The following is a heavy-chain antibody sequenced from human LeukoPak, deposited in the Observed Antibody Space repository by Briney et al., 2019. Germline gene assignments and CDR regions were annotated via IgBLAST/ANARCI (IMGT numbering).Heavy chain of an antibody. V-gene: IGHV1-8*01. J-gene: IGHJ5*02. D-gene: IGHD3-10*01. CDR1: GFTLTNYD. CDR3: VRDGEGVAISVNFWFDP. CDR2: MNPINGNT. Sequence: ASVKVSCKASGFTLTNYDIIWVRQAPGQGLEWMGWMNPINGNTGYARKFQGRVTMTRDTSISTAYMELRSLTSEDTAIYYCVRDGEGVAISVNFWFDPWGQGTLVTVSS.